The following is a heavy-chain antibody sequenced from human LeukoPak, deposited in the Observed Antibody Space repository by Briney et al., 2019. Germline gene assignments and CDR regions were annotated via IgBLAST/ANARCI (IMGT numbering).Heavy chain of an antibody. J-gene: IGHJ2*01. Sequence: SQTLSLTRAISGDSVSSNSAAWNWIRQSPSRGLEWLGRTYYRSKWYNDYAVSVKSRITINPDTSKNQCSLQLNSVTPEDTAVYYCARGKWELLSHYWCFDLWGRGTLVTVSS. CDR1: GDSVSSNSAA. CDR2: TYYRSKWYN. D-gene: IGHD1-26*01. V-gene: IGHV6-1*01. CDR3: ARGKWELLSHYWCFDL.